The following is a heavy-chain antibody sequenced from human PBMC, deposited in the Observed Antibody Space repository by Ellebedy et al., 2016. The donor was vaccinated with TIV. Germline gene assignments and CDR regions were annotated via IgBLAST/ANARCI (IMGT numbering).Heavy chain of an antibody. J-gene: IGHJ4*02. CDR1: GFTFSSTW. CDR3: ASGWGTYDY. Sequence: PGGSLRLSCVVSGFTFSSTWMSWVRQAPGKGLEWVGRIKREVDGGTTDYAAPVKDRFTISRDDSKSKVYLQMNSLKTEDTAVYYCASGWGTYDYWGQGTLVTVSS. D-gene: IGHD3-16*01. CDR2: IKREVDGGTT. V-gene: IGHV3-15*01.